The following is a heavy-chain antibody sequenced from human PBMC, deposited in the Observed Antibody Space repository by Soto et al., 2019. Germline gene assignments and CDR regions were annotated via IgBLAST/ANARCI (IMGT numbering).Heavy chain of an antibody. CDR1: GFTFSSYS. D-gene: IGHD2-21*01. V-gene: IGHV3-21*01. J-gene: IGHJ5*02. CDR2: ISSSSSYI. Sequence: LRLSCAASGFTFSSYSMNWVRQAPGKGLEWVSSISSSSSYIYYADSVKGRFTISRDNAKNSLYLQMNSLRAEDTAVYYCARDRPRGGDSPDYNWFDPWGQGTPVTVSS. CDR3: ARDRPRGGDSPDYNWFDP.